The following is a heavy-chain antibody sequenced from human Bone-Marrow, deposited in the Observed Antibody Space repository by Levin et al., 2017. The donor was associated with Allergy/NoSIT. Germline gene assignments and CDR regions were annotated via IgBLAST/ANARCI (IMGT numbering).Heavy chain of an antibody. J-gene: IGHJ4*02. V-gene: IGHV3-33*01. D-gene: IGHD2-21*02. CDR2: IWHDGSNE. CDR1: GFPFNSYV. Sequence: GGSLRLSCVASGFPFNSYVMHWVRQAPGKGLEWVALIWHDGSNEKYADSVRGRFTISRDNSKNSLYLEMSSLRVEDTALYYCTRGDSYFDLWGQGTLVTVSS. CDR3: TRGDSYFDL.